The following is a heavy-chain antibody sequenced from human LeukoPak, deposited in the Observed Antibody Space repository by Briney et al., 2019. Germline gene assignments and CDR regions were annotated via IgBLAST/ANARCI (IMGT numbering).Heavy chain of an antibody. J-gene: IGHJ1*01. CDR2: ISNTGGST. Sequence: GGSLRLSCAASGFSFNTYAMSWVRQAPGKGLEWVSAISNTGGSTYYADSVKGRFTISRDKSKNSLSLQMNSLRAEDTAVYYCAQQVGYCSSGSCYFTYWGQGTLVTVSS. CDR3: AQQVGYCSSGSCYFTY. V-gene: IGHV3-23*01. D-gene: IGHD2-15*01. CDR1: GFSFNTYA.